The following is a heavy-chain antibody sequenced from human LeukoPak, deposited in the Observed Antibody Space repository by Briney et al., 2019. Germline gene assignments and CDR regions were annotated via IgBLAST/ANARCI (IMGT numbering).Heavy chain of an antibody. CDR3: AKDRYCRSTNCPYDY. J-gene: IGHJ4*02. CDR2: ISVSDDST. V-gene: IGHV3-23*01. Sequence: GGSLRLSCAASGFTSSDYTMNWVRQAPGKGLGWVSGISVSDDSTYYADSVKGRFTMSRDNSNNMLYLQMNSLRAEDTAVYYCAKDRYCRSTNCPYDYWGQGTLVTVSS. D-gene: IGHD2-2*01. CDR1: GFTSSDYT.